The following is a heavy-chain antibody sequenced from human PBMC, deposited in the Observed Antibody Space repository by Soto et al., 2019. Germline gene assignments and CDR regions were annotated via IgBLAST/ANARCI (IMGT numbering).Heavy chain of an antibody. CDR2: INPIFGTA. D-gene: IGHD2-21*02. CDR3: ARAQMTSHETEDNWFIP. J-gene: IGHJ5*02. V-gene: IGHV1-69*13. CDR1: GGTFSSYA. Sequence: GASVKVSCKASGGTFSSYALRWVRQAPGQGLEGMGVINPIFGTANYAQKFQGRVTITADESTSTAYMELGSLRSEDTAVYYCARAQMTSHETEDNWFIPWGEAALVNVCS.